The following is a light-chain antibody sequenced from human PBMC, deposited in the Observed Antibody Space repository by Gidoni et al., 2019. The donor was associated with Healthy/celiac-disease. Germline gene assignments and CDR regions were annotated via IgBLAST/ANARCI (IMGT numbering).Light chain of an antibody. J-gene: IGLJ3*02. V-gene: IGLV1-47*02. CDR3: AAWDDSLSGPWV. CDR2: SNN. Sequence: QSVLTPPPSASGTPGQRVTISCSGSSPNIGSNYVYWYQQRPGTAPNLLIYSNNQRPSGVPDRFSGSKSGTSASLAISGLRSEDEADYYCAAWDDSLSGPWVFG. CDR1: SPNIGSNY.